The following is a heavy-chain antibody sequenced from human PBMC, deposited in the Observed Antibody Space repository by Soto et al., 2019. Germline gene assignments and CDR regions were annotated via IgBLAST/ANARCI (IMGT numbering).Heavy chain of an antibody. V-gene: IGHV3-11*06. CDR1: GFIFSDYY. Sequence: QVQLVESGGGLVKPGGSLRLSCAASGFIFSDYYMTWIRQAPGKGLEWIAYVSSSSSYTNYADSVKGRFTISRDNAKNSLSLQMNSLRAEDTAVYYCARAGIASGSEYVFDHWGQGTLVTVSS. CDR2: VSSSSSYT. J-gene: IGHJ4*02. D-gene: IGHD3-10*01. CDR3: ARAGIASGSEYVFDH.